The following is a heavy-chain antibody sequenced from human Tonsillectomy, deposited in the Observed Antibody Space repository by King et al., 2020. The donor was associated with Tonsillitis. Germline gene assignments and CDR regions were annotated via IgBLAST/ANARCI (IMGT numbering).Heavy chain of an antibody. CDR2: IYYSGST. D-gene: IGHD3-9*01. Sequence: QLQESGPGLVKPSETLSLTCTVSGGSISSYYWSWIRQPPGKGLEWIGYIYYSGSTNYNPSLKSRVTISVDTSKNQFSLKLSSVTAADTAVYYCARLILTGTIGDNWFDPWGQGTLVTVSS. J-gene: IGHJ5*02. CDR3: ARLILTGTIGDNWFDP. CDR1: GGSISSYY. V-gene: IGHV4-59*01.